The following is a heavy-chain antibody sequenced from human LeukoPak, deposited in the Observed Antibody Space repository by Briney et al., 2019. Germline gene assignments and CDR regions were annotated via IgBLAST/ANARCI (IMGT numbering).Heavy chain of an antibody. Sequence: SETLSLTCAVYGGSFSGYYWSWIRQPPGKGLEWIGEINHSGSTNYNPSLKSRVTISVDTSKNQFSLKLSSVTAADTAVHYCARENLLLDPWGQGTLVTVSS. D-gene: IGHD1-14*01. CDR2: INHSGST. CDR3: ARENLLLDP. CDR1: GGSFSGYY. J-gene: IGHJ5*02. V-gene: IGHV4-34*01.